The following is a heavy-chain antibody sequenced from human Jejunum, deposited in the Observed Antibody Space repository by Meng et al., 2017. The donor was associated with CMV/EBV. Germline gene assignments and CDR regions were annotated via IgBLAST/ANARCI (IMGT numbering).Heavy chain of an antibody. V-gene: IGHV6-1*01. CDR1: RNTAA. Sequence: RNTAAWNWIRQSPSRGLEWLGRTYYRSKWNNDYALSVKSRMTIKRDTSKNQFSLQLNSVTLEDTAVYYCARGYCSGGSSKSCMDVWCQGTTVTVSS. D-gene: IGHD2-15*01. J-gene: IGHJ6*02. CDR3: ARGYCSGGSSKSCMDV. CDR2: TYYRSKWNN.